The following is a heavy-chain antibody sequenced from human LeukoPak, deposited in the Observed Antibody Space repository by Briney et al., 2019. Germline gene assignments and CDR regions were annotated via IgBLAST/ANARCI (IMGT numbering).Heavy chain of an antibody. Sequence: ASVKVSCKTSGYTFTDYYMHWVRQAPGQGLEWMGWINPNTGGTSSAQKFQGRVTMTRDTSITTVYMEVKWLTSGDTAIYYCARADRLDGGPYLIGPWGQGTLVTVPS. D-gene: IGHD2-21*01. J-gene: IGHJ5*02. CDR1: GYTFTDYY. CDR3: ARADRLDGGPYLIGP. CDR2: INPNTGGT. V-gene: IGHV1-2*02.